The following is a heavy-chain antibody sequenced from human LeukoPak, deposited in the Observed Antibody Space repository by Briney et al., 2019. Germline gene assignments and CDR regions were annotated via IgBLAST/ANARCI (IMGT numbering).Heavy chain of an antibody. CDR3: AKGAIVVVPAAVHSYMDV. J-gene: IGHJ6*03. CDR2: IRYDGSNK. CDR1: GFTFSSYG. Sequence: GGSLRLSCAASGFTFSSYGMHWVRQAPGKGLEWVAFIRYDGSNKYYADSVKGRFTISRDNSKNTLYLQMNSLRAEDTAVYCCAKGAIVVVPAAVHSYMDVWGKGTTVTVSS. D-gene: IGHD2-2*01. V-gene: IGHV3-30*02.